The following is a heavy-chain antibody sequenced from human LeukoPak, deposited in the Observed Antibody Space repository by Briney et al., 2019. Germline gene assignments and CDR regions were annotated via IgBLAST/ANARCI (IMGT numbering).Heavy chain of an antibody. J-gene: IGHJ4*02. CDR2: IWYDGSNK. D-gene: IGHD3-9*01. CDR3: ARVTYYDILTPDY. Sequence: SLRLSCAASGFTFSSYGMHWVRQAPGKGLEWVAVIWYDGSNKYYADSVKGRFTISRDNSKNTLYLQMNSLRAEDTAVYYCARVTYYDILTPDYWGQGTLVTVSS. V-gene: IGHV3-33*01. CDR1: GFTFSSYG.